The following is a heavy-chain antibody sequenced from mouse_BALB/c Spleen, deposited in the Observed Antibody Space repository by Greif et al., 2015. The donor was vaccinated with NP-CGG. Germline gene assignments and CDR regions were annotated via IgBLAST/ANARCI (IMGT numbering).Heavy chain of an antibody. CDR2: IYPGNVNT. V-gene: IGHV1S56*01. Sequence: QVQLQQSGPELVKPGASVRISCKASGYTFTSYYIHWVKQWPGQGLEWIGWIYPGNVNTNYNEKFKGKATLTADKSSSTAYMQLSSLTSEDSAVYFCARDSEGFAYWGQGTLVTVSA. J-gene: IGHJ3*01. CDR1: GYTFTSYY. CDR3: ARDSEGFAY.